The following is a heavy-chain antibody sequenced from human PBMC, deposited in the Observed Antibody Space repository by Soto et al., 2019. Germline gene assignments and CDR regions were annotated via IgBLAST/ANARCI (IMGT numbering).Heavy chain of an antibody. V-gene: IGHV4-34*01. CDR2: INHSGST. CDR1: GRSFSGYY. Sequence: QVQLQQWGAGLLKPSETLSLTCAVYGRSFSGYYWSWIRQPPGKGLEWIGEINHSGSTNYNPSLKSRVTISVDTSKNQFSLKLSSVTAADTAVYYCARVIAAAANFDYWGQGTLVTVSS. CDR3: ARVIAAAANFDY. D-gene: IGHD6-13*01. J-gene: IGHJ4*02.